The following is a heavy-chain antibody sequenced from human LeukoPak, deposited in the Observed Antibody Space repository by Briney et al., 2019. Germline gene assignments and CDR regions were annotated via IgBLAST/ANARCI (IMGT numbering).Heavy chain of an antibody. J-gene: IGHJ4*02. V-gene: IGHV4-39*01. CDR3: ARTRYYYNSRSYGAPYYFDY. Sequence: PSETLSLNCTVSGGTLPSSGYYWGWIRQPPGKGLEWIGSIYYSGSTYYNPSLKSRVTISVDTSKNQFSLKLSSVTAADTAVYYCARTRYYYNSRSYGAPYYFDYWGQGTLVTVSS. CDR1: GGTLPSSGYY. CDR2: IYYSGST. D-gene: IGHD3-10*01.